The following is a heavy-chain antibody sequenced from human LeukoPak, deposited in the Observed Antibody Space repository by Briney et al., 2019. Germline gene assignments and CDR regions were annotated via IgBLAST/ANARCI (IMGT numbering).Heavy chain of an antibody. D-gene: IGHD3-3*01. CDR1: GFTFSSYW. Sequence: GGSLRLSCAASGFTFSSYWMSWVRQAPGKGLEWVSAISGSGGSTYYADSVKGRFTISRDNSKNTLYLQMNSLRAEDTAIYYCARDERLLSFLKWGQGTLVTVSS. V-gene: IGHV3-23*01. CDR2: ISGSGGST. CDR3: ARDERLLSFLK. J-gene: IGHJ4*02.